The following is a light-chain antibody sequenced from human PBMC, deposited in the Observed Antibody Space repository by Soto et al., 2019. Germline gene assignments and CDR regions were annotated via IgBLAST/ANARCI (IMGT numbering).Light chain of an antibody. CDR3: SSFTSSNTWV. J-gene: IGLJ3*02. CDR1: SSDVGGYNS. V-gene: IGLV2-14*01. Sequence: QSALTQPVSVSGSPGQSITISCTGTSSDVGGYNSVCWHQQHPGKAPKLMIYEVRNRPSGVSDRFSASKSGNTASLTISGLQADDEADYYCSSFTSSNTWVFGGGTKLTVL. CDR2: EVR.